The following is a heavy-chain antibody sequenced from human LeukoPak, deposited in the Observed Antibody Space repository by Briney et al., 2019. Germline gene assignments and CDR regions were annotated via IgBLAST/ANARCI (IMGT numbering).Heavy chain of an antibody. CDR1: GGSITSGYYY. V-gene: IGHV4-30-4*08. J-gene: IGHJ6*03. CDR3: ARGGVGATPAGYYFYMDV. Sequence: SQTLSLTXNVSGGSITSGYYYWSWIRQPPGKGLEWIGYIYYSGSTYYNPSLQSRATISVDASKQQFCLKLSSVAAADTAVHYCARGGVGATPAGYYFYMDVWGKGTTVTVSS. D-gene: IGHD1-26*01. CDR2: IYYSGST.